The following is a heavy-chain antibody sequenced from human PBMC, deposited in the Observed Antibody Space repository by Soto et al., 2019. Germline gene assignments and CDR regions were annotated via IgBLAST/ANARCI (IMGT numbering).Heavy chain of an antibody. J-gene: IGHJ4*02. CDR2: ISYDGSNK. D-gene: IGHD6-19*01. CDR3: AKDHSSGWYY. CDR1: GFTFSSYG. Sequence: SLRLSCAASGFTFSSYGMHWVRQAPGKGLEWEAVISYDGSNKYYADSVKGRFTISRDNSKNTLYLQMNSLRAEDTAVYYCAKDHSSGWYYWGQGTLVTVSS. V-gene: IGHV3-30*18.